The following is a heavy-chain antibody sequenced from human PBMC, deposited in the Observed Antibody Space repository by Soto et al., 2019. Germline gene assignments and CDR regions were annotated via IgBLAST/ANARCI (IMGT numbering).Heavy chain of an antibody. Sequence: PSETLSLTXTVSGGSISSYYWSWIRQPAGKGLEWIGRIYTSGSTNYNPSLKSRVTMSVDTSKNQFSLKLSSVTAADTAVYYCAREGYSGSYYGEGWFDPWGQGTLVTVSS. D-gene: IGHD1-26*01. J-gene: IGHJ5*02. V-gene: IGHV4-4*07. CDR3: AREGYSGSYYGEGWFDP. CDR2: IYTSGST. CDR1: GGSISSYY.